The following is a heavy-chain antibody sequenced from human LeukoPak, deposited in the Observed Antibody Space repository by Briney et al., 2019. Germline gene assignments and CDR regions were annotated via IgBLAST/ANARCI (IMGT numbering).Heavy chain of an antibody. Sequence: GGSLRLSCAASGFTFSNYAMNWVRQAPGKGLEWVSSISSSSSYIYYADSVKGRFTISRDNAKNSLYLQMNSLRAEDTAVYYCARTDKVATILDYWGQGTLVTVSS. CDR1: GFTFSNYA. CDR2: ISSSSSYI. CDR3: ARTDKVATILDY. D-gene: IGHD5-12*01. J-gene: IGHJ4*02. V-gene: IGHV3-21*01.